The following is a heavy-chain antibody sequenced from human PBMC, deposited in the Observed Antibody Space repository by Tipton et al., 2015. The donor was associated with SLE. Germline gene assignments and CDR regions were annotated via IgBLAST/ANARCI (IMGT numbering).Heavy chain of an antibody. V-gene: IGHV4-4*02. D-gene: IGHD3-22*01. Sequence: TLSLTCAVSGGSISSSNWWSWVRQPPGKGLEWIGEIYYSGSTNYNPSLKSRVTISVDTSKNQFSLKLSSVTAADTAVYYCARSSGHSFDLWGRGTLVTVSS. J-gene: IGHJ2*01. CDR2: IYYSGST. CDR3: ARSSGHSFDL. CDR1: GGSISSSNW.